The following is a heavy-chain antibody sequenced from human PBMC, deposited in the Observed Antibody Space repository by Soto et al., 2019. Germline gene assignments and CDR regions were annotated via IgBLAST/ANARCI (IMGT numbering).Heavy chain of an antibody. CDR1: GFTFSSYS. CDR2: ISSSSSYI. CDR3: AKDRGGDCPDNSCYFGADY. Sequence: PGGSLRLSCAASGFTFSSYSMNWVRQAPGKGLEWVSSISSSSSYIYYADSVKGRFTISRDNAKNSLYLHMDRLRVEDTAVYYCAKDRGGDCPDNSCYFGADYWGQGTPVTVSS. J-gene: IGHJ4*02. V-gene: IGHV3-21*01. D-gene: IGHD2-2*01.